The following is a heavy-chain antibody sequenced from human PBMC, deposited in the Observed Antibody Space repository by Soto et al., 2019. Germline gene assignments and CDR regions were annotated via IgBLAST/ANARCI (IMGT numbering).Heavy chain of an antibody. CDR3: ASSYGSGYRAFDY. CDR2: VNPIVSMS. V-gene: IGHV1-69*02. CDR1: GDTFNFYS. J-gene: IGHJ4*02. D-gene: IGHD3-10*01. Sequence: QVQLVQSGAAVNRPGSSVKVSCKASGDTFNFYSINWVRQAPGLGLEWMGRVNPIVSMSNYAQKFQGRVTMTADKSTSTAYMELSSLRSEDTAIYYCASSYGSGYRAFDYWGQGALVTVSS.